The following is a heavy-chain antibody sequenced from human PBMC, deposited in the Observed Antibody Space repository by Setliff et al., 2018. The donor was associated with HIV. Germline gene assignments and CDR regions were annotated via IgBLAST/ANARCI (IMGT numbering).Heavy chain of an antibody. V-gene: IGHV5-51*01. J-gene: IGHJ6*03. Sequence: PGESLKISCEASGYTFTNYWIGWVRQMPGKGLEWMGIIYPGDSDIIYSPSFQGQVTISADKSITTAYLQWSSLKASDTAIYYCVRHRSAVAGTRIGHCYYMDVWGKGTTVTVSS. D-gene: IGHD6-19*01. CDR3: VRHRSAVAGTRIGHCYYMDV. CDR2: IYPGDSDI. CDR1: GYTFTNYW.